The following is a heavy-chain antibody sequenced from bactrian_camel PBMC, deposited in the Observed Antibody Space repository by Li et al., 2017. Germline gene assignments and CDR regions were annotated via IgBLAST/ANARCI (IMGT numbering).Heavy chain of an antibody. V-gene: IGHV3S1*01. J-gene: IGHJ4*01. CDR2: ICTGDGRA. CDR3: ARSGWFDCSGGYCLLY. CDR1: GYIHSADC. D-gene: IGHD2*01. Sequence: HVQLVESGGGSVQVGGSLRLSCIVPGYIHSADCMGWFRQGPGKTREGVAAICTGDGRAYYHDSENDSGKGRFTISRDNAKNTLYLQMNTLKPEDTAVYSCARSGWFDCSGGYCLLYWGQGTQVTVS.